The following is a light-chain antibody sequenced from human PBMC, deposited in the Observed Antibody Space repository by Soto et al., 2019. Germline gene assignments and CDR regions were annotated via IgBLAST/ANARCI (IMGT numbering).Light chain of an antibody. V-gene: IGLV1-44*01. CDR3: AAWDDSMNAWV. Sequence: QAVVTQPPSASGTPGQRVTISCSGGSSNIGSNTVIWYQHLPGTAPKLLIYSNNKWPSGVPDRFSGSKSGTSASLAISGLQSEDEADYYCAAWDDSMNAWVFGGGTKLTVL. CDR1: SSNIGSNT. CDR2: SNN. J-gene: IGLJ3*02.